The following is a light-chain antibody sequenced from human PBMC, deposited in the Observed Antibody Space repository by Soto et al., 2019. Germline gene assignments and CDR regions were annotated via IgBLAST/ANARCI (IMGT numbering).Light chain of an antibody. J-gene: IGKJ1*01. CDR2: DAS. V-gene: IGKV3-11*01. CDR1: QSVSSY. Sequence: VWTQSRASVALCRGGIATLSFNASQSVSSYLAWYQQKPGQAPRLLIYDASNRATGIPARFSGSGSGTDFTLTISSLEPEDFAVYYYQQRSNWPSWTFGQGTKVDIK. CDR3: QQRSNWPSWT.